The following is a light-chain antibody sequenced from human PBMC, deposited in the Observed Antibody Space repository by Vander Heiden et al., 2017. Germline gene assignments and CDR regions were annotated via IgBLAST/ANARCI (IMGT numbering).Light chain of an antibody. V-gene: IGLV1-40*01. J-gene: IGLJ3*02. Sequence: QSVLTQPPPVSGAPGQTVTISCTGGSSNIGARYDVHWYQQLPGTAPKLLIYGNSDRPSGVPDRFSVSKSDTSGSLAITGLQAEDEADYYCQCYDISLSAWVFGGGTRLTVL. CDR3: QCYDISLSAWV. CDR2: GNS. CDR1: SSNIGARYD.